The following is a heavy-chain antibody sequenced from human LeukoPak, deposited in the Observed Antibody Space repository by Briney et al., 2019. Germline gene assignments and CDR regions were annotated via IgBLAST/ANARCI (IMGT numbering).Heavy chain of an antibody. CDR3: AKDLGEDGYGGTFDY. V-gene: IGHV3-30*18. Sequence: GGSLRLSCAASGFTFSSYGMHWVRQAPGKGLEWVAVISYDGSNKYYADSVKGRFTISRDNSKNTPYLQMNSLRAEDTAVYYRAKDLGEDGYGGTFDYWGQGTLVTVSS. D-gene: IGHD5-24*01. CDR2: ISYDGSNK. J-gene: IGHJ4*02. CDR1: GFTFSSYG.